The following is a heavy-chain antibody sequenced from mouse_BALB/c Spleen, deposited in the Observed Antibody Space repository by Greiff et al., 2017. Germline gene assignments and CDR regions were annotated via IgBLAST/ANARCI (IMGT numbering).Heavy chain of an antibody. CDR3: ARKDYDGVDY. CDR1: GYTFTDYV. J-gene: IGHJ2*01. Sequence: QVHVKQSGPELVKPGASVKMSCKASGYTFTDYVISWVKQRTGQGLEWIGEIYPGSGSTYYNEKFKGKATLTADKSSNTAYMQLSSLTSEDSAVYFCARKDYDGVDYWGQGTTLTVSS. V-gene: IGHV1-77*01. D-gene: IGHD2-4*01. CDR2: IYPGSGST.